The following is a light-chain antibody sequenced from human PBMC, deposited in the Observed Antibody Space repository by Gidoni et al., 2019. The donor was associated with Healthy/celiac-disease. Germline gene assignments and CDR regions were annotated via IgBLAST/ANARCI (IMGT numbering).Light chain of an antibody. CDR2: LAS. Sequence: DIVMTRSPHSLAVSLGERATSNCKSSQSVLYSSNNKNYLAWYPQKPGQPPNLLIYLASTRESGVPDRFSGSGSGTDFTLTISSLQAEDVAVYYCQQYYSTPLTFGGGTKVEIK. CDR3: QQYYSTPLT. V-gene: IGKV4-1*01. J-gene: IGKJ4*01. CDR1: QSVLYSSNNKNY.